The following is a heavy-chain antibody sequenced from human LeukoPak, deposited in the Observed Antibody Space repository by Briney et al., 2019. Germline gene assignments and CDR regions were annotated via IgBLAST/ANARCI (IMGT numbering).Heavy chain of an antibody. CDR2: ISGSGGST. J-gene: IGHJ4*02. V-gene: IGHV3-23*01. D-gene: IGHD3-22*01. CDR3: ATERITMIRGDY. Sequence: AGGSLRLSCAASGFTFSSYAMSWARQAPGKGLEWVSAISGSGGSTYYADSVKGRFTISRDNSKNTLYLQMNSLRAEDTAVYYCATERITMIRGDYWGQGTLVTVSS. CDR1: GFTFSSYA.